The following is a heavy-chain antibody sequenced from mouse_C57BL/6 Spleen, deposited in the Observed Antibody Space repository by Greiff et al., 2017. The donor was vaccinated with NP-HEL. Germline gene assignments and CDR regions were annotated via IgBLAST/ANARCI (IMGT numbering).Heavy chain of an antibody. CDR1: GYSITSGYY. CDR3: ARGAQATFDY. V-gene: IGHV3-6*01. J-gene: IGHJ2*01. D-gene: IGHD3-2*02. CDR2: ISYDGSN. Sequence: ESGPGLVKPSQSLSLTCSVTGYSITSGYYWNWIRQFPGNKLEWMGYISYDGSNNYNPSLKNRISITRDTSKNQFFLKLNSVTTEDTATYYCARGAQATFDYWGQGTTLTVSS.